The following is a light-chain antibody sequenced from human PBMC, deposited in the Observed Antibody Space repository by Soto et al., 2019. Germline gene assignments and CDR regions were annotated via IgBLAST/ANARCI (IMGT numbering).Light chain of an antibody. CDR1: QSVSSSY. J-gene: IGKJ2*01. V-gene: IGKV3-20*01. CDR2: GAS. CDR3: QQSGSSPGT. Sequence: EIVLTQSPGTLSLSPGERATLSYSASQSVSSSYLAWYQQKPGQAPRLLIYGASSRATGIPDRFSGSGSGRDFTLTISRLEPEDFAVYYCQQSGSSPGTFGQGTKLEIK.